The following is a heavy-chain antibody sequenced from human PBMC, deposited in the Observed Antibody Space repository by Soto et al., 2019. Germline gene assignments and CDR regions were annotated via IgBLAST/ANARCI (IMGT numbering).Heavy chain of an antibody. Sequence: EVQLVESGGGLIQPGGSLRLSCAASGFTVSSNYMSWVRQAPGKGLEWVSTIGGSGGSTYYADSVKGRFTISRDNSKNTLYLQMNGLRAEDTAVYFCAKGYCSGGSCYYFDYWGQGTLVTVSS. CDR1: GFTVSSNY. J-gene: IGHJ4*02. V-gene: IGHV3-23*04. CDR2: IGGSGGST. CDR3: AKGYCSGGSCYYFDY. D-gene: IGHD2-15*01.